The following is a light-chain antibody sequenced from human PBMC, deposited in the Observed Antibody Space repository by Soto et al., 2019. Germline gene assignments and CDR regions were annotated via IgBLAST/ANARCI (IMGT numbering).Light chain of an antibody. CDR3: RQYGNSPRT. J-gene: IGKJ1*01. CDR2: GAS. CDR1: QSVSSNS. Sequence: EIVLTQSPGTLSLSPGERATLSCRASQSVSSNSLAWYQQKPGQAPRLLIYGASSRAAGVPDRFSGSVSGTDVTLTISRLEPEDFAVYYCRQYGNSPRTFGQGTKVEIK. V-gene: IGKV3-20*01.